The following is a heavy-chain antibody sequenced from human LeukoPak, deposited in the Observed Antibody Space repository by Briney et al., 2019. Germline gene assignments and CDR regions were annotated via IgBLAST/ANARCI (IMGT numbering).Heavy chain of an antibody. CDR3: AKVLGESPHYYYDSSGYYYGGEFDY. V-gene: IGHV3-30*18. D-gene: IGHD3-22*01. Sequence: GGSLRLSCAASGFTFSSYGMHWVRQAPGKGLEWVAVISYDRSNKYYADSVKGRFTISRDNSKNTLYLQMNSLRAEDTAVYYCAKVLGESPHYYYDSSGYYYGGEFDYWGQGTLVTVSS. CDR2: ISYDRSNK. J-gene: IGHJ4*02. CDR1: GFTFSSYG.